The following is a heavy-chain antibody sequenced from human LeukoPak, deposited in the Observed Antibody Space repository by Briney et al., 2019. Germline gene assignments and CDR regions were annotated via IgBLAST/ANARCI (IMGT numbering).Heavy chain of an antibody. CDR2: IYPGDSDT. V-gene: IGHV5-51*01. CDR3: ARRQKTIFGASWGHTNAFDI. CDR1: GSSFTSYW. D-gene: IGHD3-3*01. Sequence: GASLKISCKGSGSSFTSYWIGWVRQMPGKGLGWMGIIYPGDSDTRYSPSFQGQVTISADKSISTAYLQWSSLKASDTAMYYCARRQKTIFGASWGHTNAFDIWGQGTMVTVSS. J-gene: IGHJ3*02.